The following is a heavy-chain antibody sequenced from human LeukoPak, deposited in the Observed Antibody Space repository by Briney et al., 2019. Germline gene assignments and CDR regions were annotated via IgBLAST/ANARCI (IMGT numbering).Heavy chain of an antibody. CDR2: ISSSSSYI. V-gene: IGHV3-21*01. CDR3: AREKAAAATPYYYYGMDV. D-gene: IGHD6-13*01. J-gene: IGHJ6*04. CDR1: GFTFISYS. Sequence: GGPLRLSCAASGFTFISYSMNWARQAPGKGLDWVSSISSSSSYIYYADSVKGRFPISTDNAKNSLDLQMNSLRAEDTAVYYCAREKAAAATPYYYYGMDVWGKGTTVTVSS.